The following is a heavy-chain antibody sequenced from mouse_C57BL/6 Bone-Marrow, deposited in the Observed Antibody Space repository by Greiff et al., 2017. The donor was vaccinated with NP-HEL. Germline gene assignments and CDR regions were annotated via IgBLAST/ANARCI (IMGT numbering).Heavy chain of an antibody. CDR3: ARPREIDGRSFDY. D-gene: IGHD2-3*01. CDR1: GYTFTDYY. Sequence: VQLQQSGPVLVKPGASVKMSCKASGYTFTDYYMNWVKQSHGKSLEWIGVINPYNGGTSYNQKFKGKATLTVDKSSSTAYMELNSLTSEDSAVYYCARPREIDGRSFDYWGQGTTLTVSS. J-gene: IGHJ2*01. CDR2: INPYNGGT. V-gene: IGHV1-19*01.